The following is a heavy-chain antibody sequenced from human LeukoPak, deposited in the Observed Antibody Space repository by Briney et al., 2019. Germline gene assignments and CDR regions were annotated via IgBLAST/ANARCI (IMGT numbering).Heavy chain of an antibody. CDR1: GFTFSSYG. D-gene: IGHD5-24*01. Sequence: PGGSLRLSCAASGFTFSSYGMHWVRQAPGKGLEWVAFIRYDGSNKYYADSVKGRFTISRDNSKNTLYLQVNSLRAEDTAVYYCAKGGDGYNSLYYYYYYMDVWGKGTTVTVSS. CDR3: AKGGDGYNSLYYYYYYMDV. CDR2: IRYDGSNK. V-gene: IGHV3-30*02. J-gene: IGHJ6*03.